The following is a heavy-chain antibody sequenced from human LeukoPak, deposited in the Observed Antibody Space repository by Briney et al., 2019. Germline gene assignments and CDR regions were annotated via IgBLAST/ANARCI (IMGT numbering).Heavy chain of an antibody. J-gene: IGHJ4*02. CDR2: ISSSSSYI. V-gene: IGHV3-21*01. CDR3: ARDLEAYYGSGSYDTRPFDY. Sequence: KPGGSLRLSCAVSGIRFTSYTMSWVRQPPGKGLEWVSSISSSSSYIYYADSVKGRFTISRDNAKNSLYLQMNSLRAEDTAVYYCARDLEAYYGSGSYDTRPFDYWGQGTLVTVSS. CDR1: GIRFTSYT. D-gene: IGHD3-10*01.